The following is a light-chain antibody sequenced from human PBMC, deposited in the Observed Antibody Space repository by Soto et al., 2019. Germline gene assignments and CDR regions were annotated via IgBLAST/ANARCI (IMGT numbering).Light chain of an antibody. CDR1: QSLLHRNGYNY. J-gene: IGKJ1*01. CDR2: LGS. Sequence: DIVMTQSPLSLPVTPGESASISCRSSQSLLHRNGYNYLDWYLQKPGQSPQVLIYLGSNRASGVPDRFSGSGSGTDFTLKISRVEAEDVGVYYCMQPLQTPWTFGQGTKVELK. V-gene: IGKV2-28*01. CDR3: MQPLQTPWT.